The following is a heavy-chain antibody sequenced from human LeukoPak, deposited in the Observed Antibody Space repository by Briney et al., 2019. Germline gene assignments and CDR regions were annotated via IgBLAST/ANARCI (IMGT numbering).Heavy chain of an antibody. V-gene: IGHV3-7*01. CDR2: IKQDGSEK. J-gene: IGHJ4*02. CDR1: GFTFSSYW. D-gene: IGHD3-22*01. CDR3: ARDFYDSSGYLE. Sequence: GXSLRLSCAASGFTFSSYWMSWVGQAPGKGVEWVANIKQDGSEKYYVDSVKGRFTISRDNAKNSLYLQMNSLRAEDTAVYYCARDFYDSSGYLEWGQGTLVTVSS.